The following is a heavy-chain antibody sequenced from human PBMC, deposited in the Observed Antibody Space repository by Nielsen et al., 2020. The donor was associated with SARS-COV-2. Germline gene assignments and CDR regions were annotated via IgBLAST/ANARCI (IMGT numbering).Heavy chain of an antibody. CDR2: TRNKDNSYTT. Sequence: GESLKISCAASGFTFNNYAMSWVRQAPGKGLEWVGRTRNKDNSYTTEYAASVKGRFTISRDDSKNSLSLQMNSLKTEDTAVYYCVRTTTALYFDSWGQGTLVTVSS. J-gene: IGHJ4*02. D-gene: IGHD1-1*01. CDR1: GFTFNNYA. V-gene: IGHV3-72*01. CDR3: VRTTTALYFDS.